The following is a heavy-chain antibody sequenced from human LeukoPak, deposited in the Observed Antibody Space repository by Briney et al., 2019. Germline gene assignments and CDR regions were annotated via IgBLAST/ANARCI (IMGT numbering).Heavy chain of an antibody. Sequence: SVKVSCKASGGTFSSYAISWVRQAPGQGLEWMGGIIPIFGTANYAQKFQGRVTITADESTSTAYMELSSLRSEDTAVYYCARGGDSSSWYYYYGMDVWGQGTTVTVTS. CDR2: IIPIFGTA. V-gene: IGHV1-69*13. J-gene: IGHJ6*02. CDR3: ARGGDSSSWYYYYGMDV. D-gene: IGHD6-13*01. CDR1: GGTFSSYA.